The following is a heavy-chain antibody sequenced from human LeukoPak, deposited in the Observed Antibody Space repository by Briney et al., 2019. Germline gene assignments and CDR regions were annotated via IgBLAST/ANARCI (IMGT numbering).Heavy chain of an antibody. CDR1: GFTFSSYG. CDR2: ISYDGTNK. CDR3: AKAPYHYYGMDV. V-gene: IGHV3-30*18. J-gene: IGHJ6*02. Sequence: GGSLRLSCAASGFTFSSYGMHWVRQAPGKGLEWVAVISYDGTNKYYADSVKGRFTISRDNSKNTLYLQMNSLRAEDTAVYYCAKAPYHYYGMDVWGQGTTVTVSS.